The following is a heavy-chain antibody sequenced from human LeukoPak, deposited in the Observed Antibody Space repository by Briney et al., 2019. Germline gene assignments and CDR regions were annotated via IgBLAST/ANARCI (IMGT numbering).Heavy chain of an antibody. Sequence: SETLSLTCTVSGGSIGFYFWSWIRQSAGKGLEWIGRINGNGVTNYNPSLKSRVTMSVDTSKSQFSLKLRSVTAADTAVYYCATVAVIRGVTYFDYWGQGTLVTVSS. V-gene: IGHV4-4*07. CDR1: GGSIGFYF. CDR3: ATVAVIRGVTYFDY. J-gene: IGHJ4*02. D-gene: IGHD3-10*01. CDR2: INGNGVT.